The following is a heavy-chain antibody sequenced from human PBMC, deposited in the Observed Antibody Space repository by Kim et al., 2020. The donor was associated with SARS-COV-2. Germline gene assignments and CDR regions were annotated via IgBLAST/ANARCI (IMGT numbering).Heavy chain of an antibody. CDR3: ARQPQNPGEQPWYFDL. J-gene: IGHJ2*01. V-gene: IGHV4-39*01. CDR2: FYYIGST. Sequence: SETLSLTCTVSGGSISSLLHFWSWIRQPPGKGLEWIGSFYYIGSTYYNASLKSRVTISVDTSKNQFSLKLTSVTAADTAVYYCARQPQNPGEQPWYFDLWGRGTLVTVSS. CDR1: GGSISSLLHF.